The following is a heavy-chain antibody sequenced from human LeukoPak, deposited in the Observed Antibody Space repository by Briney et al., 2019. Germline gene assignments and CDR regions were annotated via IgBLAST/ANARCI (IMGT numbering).Heavy chain of an antibody. V-gene: IGHV3-53*01. CDR3: ARGRVQYYAYGDWFDP. CDR1: GFTFGSYG. D-gene: IGHD3-16*01. Sequence: GGSLRLSCAASGFTFGSYGLHWVRQAPGKGLEWVSVIYSGGSTYYADSVKGRFTISRDNSKNTLYLQMNSLRAEDTAVYYCARGRVQYYAYGDWFDPWGQGILVTVSS. CDR2: IYSGGST. J-gene: IGHJ5*02.